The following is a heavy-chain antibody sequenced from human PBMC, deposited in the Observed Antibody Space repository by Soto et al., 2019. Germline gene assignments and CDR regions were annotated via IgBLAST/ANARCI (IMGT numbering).Heavy chain of an antibody. Sequence: QVQLVQTGAEEKKPGASVKVSCKASGYTFTSYAMHWVLQAPGQRLERMGWINAGNGNTKYSQKFQGRVTITRDTCESTAYMGLTSLRSEDTAVYYCARHGSGWDYWGQGPLVTVSS. CDR3: ARHGSGWDY. V-gene: IGHV1-3*05. J-gene: IGHJ4*02. CDR2: INAGNGNT. CDR1: GYTFTSYA. D-gene: IGHD6-19*01.